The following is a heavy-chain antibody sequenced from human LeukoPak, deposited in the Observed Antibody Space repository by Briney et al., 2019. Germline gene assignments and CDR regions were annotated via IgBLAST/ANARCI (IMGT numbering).Heavy chain of an antibody. Sequence: ASVKVSCKASGDTFSSYAISWVRQAPGQGLEWMGRIIPIFGTANYAQKFQGRVTITTDESTSTAYMELSSLRSEDTAVYYCARYYYGSGSSPWYWGQGTLVTVSS. CDR1: GDTFSSYA. CDR2: IIPIFGTA. CDR3: ARYYYGSGSSPWY. D-gene: IGHD3-10*01. V-gene: IGHV1-69*05. J-gene: IGHJ4*02.